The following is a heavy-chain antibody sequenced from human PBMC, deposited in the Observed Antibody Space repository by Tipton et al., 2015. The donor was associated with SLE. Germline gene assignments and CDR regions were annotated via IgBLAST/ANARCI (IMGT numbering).Heavy chain of an antibody. V-gene: IGHV3-21*01. J-gene: IGHJ4*02. D-gene: IGHD6-13*01. CDR2: ISSSSSYR. Sequence: SLRLSCAASGFTVSSNYMSWVRQAPGKGLEWVSSISSSSSYRYYADSVKGRFTISRDNAKNSLYLQMNSLRAEDTAVYYCARDKSIAAAGDYWGQGTLVTVSS. CDR1: GFTVSSNY. CDR3: ARDKSIAAAGDY.